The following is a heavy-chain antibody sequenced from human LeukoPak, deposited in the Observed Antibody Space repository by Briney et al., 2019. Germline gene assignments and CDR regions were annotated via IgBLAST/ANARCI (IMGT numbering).Heavy chain of an antibody. CDR3: ARQLRSGRDNWFDP. CDR2: IYISGST. J-gene: IGHJ5*02. V-gene: IGHV4-4*09. D-gene: IGHD3-3*01. Sequence: PSETLSLTCTISGVSISSYWWSWIRQPPGKGLVWIGYIYISGSTNYNPSLKSRVTISVDTSKNQFSLKLNSVTAADTAVYYCARQLRSGRDNWFDPWGQGTLVTVSS. CDR1: GVSISSYW.